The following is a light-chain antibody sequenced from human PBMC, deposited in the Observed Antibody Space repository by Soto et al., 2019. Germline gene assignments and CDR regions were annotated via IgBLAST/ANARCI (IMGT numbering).Light chain of an antibody. V-gene: IGKV1-39*01. CDR2: AAS. J-gene: IGKJ4*01. CDR1: QSISSY. CDR3: QQSYSTPAGLT. Sequence: DIQMTQSPSSLSASVGDRVTITCRASQSISSYLNWYQQKPGKAPKLLIYAASSLPSGVPSRFSGSGSGTDFTLTISSLQPEDFATYYCQQSYSTPAGLTFGGGTKVEIK.